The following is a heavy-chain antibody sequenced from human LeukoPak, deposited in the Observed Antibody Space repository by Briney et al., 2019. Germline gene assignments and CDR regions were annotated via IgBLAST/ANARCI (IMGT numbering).Heavy chain of an antibody. J-gene: IGHJ4*02. V-gene: IGHV3-23*01. Sequence: GGSLRLSCAASGFTFSSYAMSWVRQAPGKGLEWVSAISGSGGSTYYADSVKGRFTISRDNSKNTLYLQMNSLRAEDTAVCYCAKDQASGSYYSTAFDYWGQGTLVTVSS. CDR3: AKDQASGSYYSTAFDY. CDR2: ISGSGGST. CDR1: GFTFSSYA. D-gene: IGHD1-26*01.